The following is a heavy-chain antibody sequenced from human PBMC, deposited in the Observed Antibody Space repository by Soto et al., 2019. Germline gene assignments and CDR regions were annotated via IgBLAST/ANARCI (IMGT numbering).Heavy chain of an antibody. CDR1: GFTFSSYI. V-gene: IGHV3-48*02. CDR2: ISSSSSTI. D-gene: IGHD3-22*01. Sequence: GGSLRLSCAASGFTFSSYIMNWVRQAPGKGLEWVSYISSSSSTIYYADSVKGRFTISRDNAKNSLYLQMNSLRDEDTAVYYCARDSDYYDSSGYYPFDYWGQGTLVTVSS. J-gene: IGHJ4*02. CDR3: ARDSDYYDSSGYYPFDY.